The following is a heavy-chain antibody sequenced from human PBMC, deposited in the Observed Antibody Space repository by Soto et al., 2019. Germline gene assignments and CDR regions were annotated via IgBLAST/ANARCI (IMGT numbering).Heavy chain of an antibody. J-gene: IGHJ3*01. CDR1: GFTLSMSA. V-gene: IGHV3-23*01. CDR2: ISDSGDRT. D-gene: IGHD3-3*02. CDR3: PQDIVSIVGEGDAFEV. Sequence: PGGSLRLSCASSGFTLSMSAVNWVRQAPGKGLEWVSYISDSGDRTYYADSVKGRFTISRDRSKNTVSLQMDSLRAEDAAVYYCPQDIVSIVGEGDAFEVWGQGGKVTV.